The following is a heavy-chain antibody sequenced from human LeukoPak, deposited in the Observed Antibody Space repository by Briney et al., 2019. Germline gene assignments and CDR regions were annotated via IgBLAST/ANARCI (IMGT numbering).Heavy chain of an antibody. V-gene: IGHV4-59*01. CDR2: IYYSGST. D-gene: IGHD3-22*01. CDR1: GGSISSYY. J-gene: IGHJ5*02. Sequence: SETLSLTCTVSGGSISSYYWSWIRQPPGKGLERIGYIYYSGSTHYNPSLRSRVIISVDTSKNPFSLKLSSLTAADTAVYYCARAPPSSLRYYYDSSGPEPFGPWGQGTLVTVSS. CDR3: ARAPPSSLRYYYDSSGPEPFGP.